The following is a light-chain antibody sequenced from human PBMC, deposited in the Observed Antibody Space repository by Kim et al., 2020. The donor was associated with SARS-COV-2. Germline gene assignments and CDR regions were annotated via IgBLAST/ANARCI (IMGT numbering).Light chain of an antibody. CDR2: QDS. J-gene: IGLJ2*01. V-gene: IGLV3-1*01. CDR3: QAWDSSSWV. Sequence: VSVSPGQTASIACSGDKLGDKYSCWYQQKPGQSPVLVIYQDSKRPSGIHERFSGSNSGNTATLTISGTQAMDEADYYCQAWDSSSWVFGGGTQLTV. CDR1: KLGDKY.